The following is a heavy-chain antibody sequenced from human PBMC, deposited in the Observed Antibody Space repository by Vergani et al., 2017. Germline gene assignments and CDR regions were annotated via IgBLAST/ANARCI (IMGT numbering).Heavy chain of an antibody. CDR1: GGTFSSYT. CDR2: IIPILGIA. D-gene: IGHD4-17*01. CDR3: ARAGNYYGDYPEIN. V-gene: IGHV1-69*02. Sequence: QVQLVQSGAEVKKPGSSVKVSCKASGGTFSSYTISWVRQAPGQGLEWMGRIIPILGIANYAQKFQGRVTITAVKSTSTAYMELSSLRSEDTAVYYCARAGNYYGDYPEINWGQGTLVTVSS. J-gene: IGHJ4*02.